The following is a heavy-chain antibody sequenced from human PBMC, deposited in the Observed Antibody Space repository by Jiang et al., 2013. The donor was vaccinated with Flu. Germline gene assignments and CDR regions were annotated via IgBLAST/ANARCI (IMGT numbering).Heavy chain of an antibody. CDR3: AASWAVAEDYYYGMDV. CDR1: GFTFTSSA. Sequence: GAEVKKPGTSVKVSCKASGFTFTSSAVQWVRQARGQRLEWIGWIVVGSGNTNYAQKFQERVTITRDMSTSTAYMELSSLRSEDTAVYYCAASWAVAEDYYYGMDVWGQGTTVTVSS. J-gene: IGHJ6*02. V-gene: IGHV1-58*01. CDR2: IVVGSGNT. D-gene: IGHD6-19*01.